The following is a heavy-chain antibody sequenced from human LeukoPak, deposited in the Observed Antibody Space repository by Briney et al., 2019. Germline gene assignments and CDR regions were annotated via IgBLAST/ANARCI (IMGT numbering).Heavy chain of an antibody. CDR2: IIPIFGTA. V-gene: IGHV1-69*05. CDR1: GGTFSSYA. D-gene: IGHD6-13*01. Sequence: SVKVSCKASGGTFSSYAISWVRQAPGQGLEWMGGIIPIFGTANYAQKFQGRVTITTDESTSTAYMELSSPRSEDTAVYYCAKDLRMVAAAGTVQGYYYYGMGVWGRGTTVTVSS. J-gene: IGHJ6*02. CDR3: AKDLRMVAAAGTVQGYYYYGMGV.